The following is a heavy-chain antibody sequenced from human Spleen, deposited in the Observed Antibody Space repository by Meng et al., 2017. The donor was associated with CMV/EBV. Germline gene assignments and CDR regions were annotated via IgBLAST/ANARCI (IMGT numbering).Heavy chain of an antibody. CDR3: AKDMGRGYSYGPDLYYYYGMDV. J-gene: IGHJ6*02. V-gene: IGHV3-74*01. CDR2: INSEGSTT. Sequence: GESLKISCAASGLTVSSYWMHWVRQAPGKGLEWVSRINSEGSTTNYADSVKGRFTISRDNTKNTLFLQMNSLRAEDTAAYYCAKDMGRGYSYGPDLYYYYGMDVWGQGTTVTVSS. D-gene: IGHD5-18*01. CDR1: GLTVSSYW.